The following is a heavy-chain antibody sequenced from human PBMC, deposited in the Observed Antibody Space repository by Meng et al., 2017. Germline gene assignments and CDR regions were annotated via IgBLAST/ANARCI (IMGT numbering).Heavy chain of an antibody. CDR2: IHPSGNA. J-gene: IGHJ4*02. Sequence: QVQLVQSGAEVKKPGASVKVSCKASGYTYTHYQMDWVRQAPRQGLEWMGWIHPSGNANYAQKFQGRVTMTTDTSTTTAYMELRSLRSDDSALYYCVKHSSDWSLDSWGQGTLVTVSS. CDR1: GYTYTHYQ. D-gene: IGHD6-19*01. V-gene: IGHV1-18*01. CDR3: VKHSSDWSLDS.